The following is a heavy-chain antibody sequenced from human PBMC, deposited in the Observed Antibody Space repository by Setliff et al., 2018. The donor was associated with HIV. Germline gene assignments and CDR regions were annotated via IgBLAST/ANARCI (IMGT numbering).Heavy chain of an antibody. V-gene: IGHV1-24*01. Sequence: ASVKVSCKISGFTLNELSIQWVRQAPAKGLEWMGGFDPEAGEIIYAQKFQGRVTMTEDTSTDTAYMDLSSLRSEDTAVYYCAAHPPYRSAWYMRSWGQGTLVTVSS. CDR1: GFTLNELS. D-gene: IGHD6-19*01. CDR2: FDPEAGEI. CDR3: AAHPPYRSAWYMRS. J-gene: IGHJ5*02.